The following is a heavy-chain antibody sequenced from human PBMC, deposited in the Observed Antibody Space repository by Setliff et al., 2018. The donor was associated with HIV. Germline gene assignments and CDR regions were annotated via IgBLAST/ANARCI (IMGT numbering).Heavy chain of an antibody. V-gene: IGHV1-2*06. CDR3: ARRAVAGVGDAFDI. D-gene: IGHD6-19*01. Sequence: ASVKVSCKASGYSFTAYGISWVRQAPGQGLEWMGRINPNSGGTNYAQKFQGRVTMTRDTSISTAYMELSRLRSDDTAVYYCARRAVAGVGDAFDIWGQGTMVTVSS. CDR1: GYSFTAYG. CDR2: INPNSGGT. J-gene: IGHJ3*02.